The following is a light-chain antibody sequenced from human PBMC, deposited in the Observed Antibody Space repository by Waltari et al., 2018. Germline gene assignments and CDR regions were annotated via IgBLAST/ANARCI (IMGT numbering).Light chain of an antibody. CDR2: DSS. CDR1: QNISNY. CDR3: QQYDNLPVT. J-gene: IGKJ5*01. V-gene: IGKV1-33*01. Sequence: DISSTKSRSSLSAPVGDRVTHNCQASQNISNYSKWYQQKPGKAPKLLIYDSSNLETGVPSRFSGRVSGSDFTFTIISLQPEDIATYYCQQYDNLPVTFGHVTRLEIK.